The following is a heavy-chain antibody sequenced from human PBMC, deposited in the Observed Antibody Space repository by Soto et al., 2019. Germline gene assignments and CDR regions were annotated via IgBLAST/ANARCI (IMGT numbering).Heavy chain of an antibody. D-gene: IGHD2-15*01. CDR1: GGTFSSYT. CDR2: IIPILGIA. Sequence: QVQLVQSGAEVKKPGSSVKVSCKASGGTFSSYTISWVRQAPVQGLEWMGRIIPILGIANYAQKFQGRVTITADKSTSTAYMELSSLRSEDTAVYYCARGFMECSGGSCYSGFDYWGQRTLVTVSS. J-gene: IGHJ4*02. CDR3: ARGFMECSGGSCYSGFDY. V-gene: IGHV1-69*02.